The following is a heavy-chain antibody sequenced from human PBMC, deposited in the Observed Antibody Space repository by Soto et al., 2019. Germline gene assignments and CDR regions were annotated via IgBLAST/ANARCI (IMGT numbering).Heavy chain of an antibody. CDR1: GGSISSGGYY. Sequence: PSETLSLTCTVSGGSISSGGYYWSWIRQHPGKGLEWIGYIYYSGSTNYNPSLKSRVTISVDTSKNQFSLKLSSVTAADTAVYYCARHILSVEWLLENYFDYWGQGTLVTVSS. D-gene: IGHD3-3*01. V-gene: IGHV4-31*03. CDR3: ARHILSVEWLLENYFDY. CDR2: IYYSGST. J-gene: IGHJ4*02.